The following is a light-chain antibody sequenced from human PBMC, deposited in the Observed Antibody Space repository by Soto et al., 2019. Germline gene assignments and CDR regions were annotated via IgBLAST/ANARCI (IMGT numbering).Light chain of an antibody. V-gene: IGKV1-5*01. CDR3: QQYNTYSPWA. J-gene: IGKJ1*01. CDR1: QSISRY. CDR2: DAS. Sequence: DIQLTQSPSSLSASVGDRITITCRSSQSISRYLNWYQQRPGKAPKFLIYDASSLQSGVPSRFSGSGSGTQFTLTISRLQPDDFATYYCQQYNTYSPWASGQGTKVDIK.